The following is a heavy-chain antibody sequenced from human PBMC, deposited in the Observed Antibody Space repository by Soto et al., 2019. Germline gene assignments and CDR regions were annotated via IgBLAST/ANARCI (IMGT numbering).Heavy chain of an antibody. V-gene: IGHV5-10-1*01. Sequence: PGESLKISCKGSGYSFTSYWISWVRQMPGKGLEWMGGIDPSDSYTNYSPSFQGHVTISADKSISTAYLQWSSLKASDTAMYYCARRDRVAARPGRYYYYGMDVWGQGTTVTVSS. CDR2: IDPSDSYT. J-gene: IGHJ6*02. CDR1: GYSFTSYW. CDR3: ARRDRVAARPGRYYYYGMDV. D-gene: IGHD6-6*01.